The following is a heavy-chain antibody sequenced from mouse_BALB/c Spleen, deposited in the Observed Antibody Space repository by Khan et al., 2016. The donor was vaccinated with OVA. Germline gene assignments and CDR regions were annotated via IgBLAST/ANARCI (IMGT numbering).Heavy chain of an antibody. CDR3: TRDGYSPWFAY. Sequence: EVQLQQSGAELVRPGALVKLSCKASGFNIKDYYIHWVKQRPEQGLEWIGGIDHENGNTIYDPKFQGKASITADTSSNTAYLQLSSLTSEDTAVYYCTRDGYSPWFAYWGQGTLVTVSA. CDR2: IDHENGNT. V-gene: IGHV14-1*02. CDR1: GFNIKDYY. D-gene: IGHD2-3*01. J-gene: IGHJ3*01.